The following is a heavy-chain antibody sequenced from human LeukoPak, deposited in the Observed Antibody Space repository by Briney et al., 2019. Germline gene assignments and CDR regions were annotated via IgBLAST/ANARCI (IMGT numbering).Heavy chain of an antibody. Sequence: KPSETLSLTCTVSGGSISSDYWSWIRQPPGKGLEWIGYMHYSGSTQYNPSLKSRVTISVDTSKNRFSLKLSSVSAADTAVYYCARDVSMLIDYWGQGTLVTVSS. CDR2: MHYSGST. D-gene: IGHD2-8*01. V-gene: IGHV4-59*01. CDR1: GGSISSDY. CDR3: ARDVSMLIDY. J-gene: IGHJ4*02.